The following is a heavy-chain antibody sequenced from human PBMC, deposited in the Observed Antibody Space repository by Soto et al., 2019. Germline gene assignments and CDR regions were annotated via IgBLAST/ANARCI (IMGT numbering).Heavy chain of an antibody. Sequence: ASVKVSCKASGGTFSSYAISWVRQAPGQGLEWMGIINPSGGSTSYAQKFQGRVTMTRDTSTSTVYMELSSLRSEDTAVYYCARGYCSGGSCYGDFDYWGQGTLVTVSS. D-gene: IGHD2-15*01. CDR1: GGTFSSYA. J-gene: IGHJ4*02. CDR2: INPSGGST. CDR3: ARGYCSGGSCYGDFDY. V-gene: IGHV1-46*01.